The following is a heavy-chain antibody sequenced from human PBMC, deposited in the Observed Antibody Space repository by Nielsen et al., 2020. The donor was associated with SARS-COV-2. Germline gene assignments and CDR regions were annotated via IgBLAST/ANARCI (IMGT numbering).Heavy chain of an antibody. Sequence: SETLSLTCTVSGGAISSYYWTWIRQPPEKGLEWIAYIYDSGNTNYNPSLKSQVTISVDTSRNQFSLKLTSVTAADTAVYYCARGSDEGLALWGQGTTVTVSS. CDR3: ARGSDEGLAL. D-gene: IGHD3-3*01. J-gene: IGHJ6*02. CDR2: IYDSGNT. V-gene: IGHV4-59*13. CDR1: GGAISSYY.